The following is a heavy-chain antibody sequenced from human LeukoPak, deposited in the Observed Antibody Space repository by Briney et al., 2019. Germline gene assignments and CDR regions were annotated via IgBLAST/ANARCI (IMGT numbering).Heavy chain of an antibody. J-gene: IGHJ4*02. CDR1: GFTFSSYG. D-gene: IGHD1-26*01. CDR3: ARVSGIVGATDY. V-gene: IGHV3-33*01. CDR2: IWYDGSNK. Sequence: GGSLRLSCAASGFTFSSYGMHWVRQAPGKGLEWVAVIWYDGSNKYYADSVKGRFTISRDNSKNTLYLQMNSLRAEDTAVYYCARVSGIVGATDYWGQGTLVTVSS.